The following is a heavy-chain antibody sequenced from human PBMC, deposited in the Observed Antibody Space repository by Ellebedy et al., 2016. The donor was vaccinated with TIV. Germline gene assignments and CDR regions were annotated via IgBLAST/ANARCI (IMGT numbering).Heavy chain of an antibody. D-gene: IGHD4-17*01. CDR1: RFSFRSYW. Sequence: GGSLRLSCAVSRFSFRSYWMSWVRQAPGRGLEWVANIRQDGGDKYYVASVKGRFTISRDNAKNSLYLQMNSLRGEDTAVYYCASDGSFGDYASPAHALTFWGQGTVVTVSS. CDR3: ASDGSFGDYASPAHALTF. V-gene: IGHV3-7*01. CDR2: IRQDGGDK. J-gene: IGHJ3*01.